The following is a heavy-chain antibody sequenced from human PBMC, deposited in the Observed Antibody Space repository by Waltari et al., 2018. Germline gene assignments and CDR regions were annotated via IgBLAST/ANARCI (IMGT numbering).Heavy chain of an antibody. V-gene: IGHV3-74*01. CDR1: GFTYSMYW. CDR2: SNSDGSST. Sequence: EVQLVESGGGLVQPGGSLRLSCAASGFTYSMYWMPWVRQAPGKGLVWVSRSNSDGSSTSYADSVKGRFTISKDNAKNTVYLQMNSLGAEDTAIYYCARGARRTTVTTGWWYFDLWGRGTLVTVSS. J-gene: IGHJ2*01. D-gene: IGHD4-17*01. CDR3: ARGARRTTVTTGWWYFDL.